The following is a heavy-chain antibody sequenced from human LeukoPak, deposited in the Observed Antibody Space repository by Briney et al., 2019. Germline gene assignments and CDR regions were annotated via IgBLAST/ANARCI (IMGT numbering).Heavy chain of an antibody. Sequence: NASETLSLTCTVSGYSISSGYYRGWIRQPPGKGLEWIGSIYHSGSTYYNPSLKSRVTISVDTSKNQFSLKLSSVTAADTAVYYCARSQQLGPRDYWGQGTLVTVSS. CDR3: ARSQQLGPRDY. CDR2: IYHSGST. CDR1: GYSISSGYY. D-gene: IGHD6-13*01. J-gene: IGHJ4*02. V-gene: IGHV4-38-2*02.